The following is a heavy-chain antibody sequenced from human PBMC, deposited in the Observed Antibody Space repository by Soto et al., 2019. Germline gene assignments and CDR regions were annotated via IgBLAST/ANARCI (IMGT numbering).Heavy chain of an antibody. D-gene: IGHD1-26*01. Sequence: EVQLVESGGGLVQPGGSLRLSCGASGFTFSTYWMSLVRRAPGKGLEWVGNIKQDGSENFYADSVRGRFTISSDNARNSVYLQMNSMRAEDTAVYFCARDTCKGYYGQDTWGMDVGGQGTKVIVS. CDR3: ARDTCKGYYGQDTWGMDV. V-gene: IGHV3-7*05. CDR2: IKQDGSEN. CDR1: GFTFSTYW. J-gene: IGHJ6*02.